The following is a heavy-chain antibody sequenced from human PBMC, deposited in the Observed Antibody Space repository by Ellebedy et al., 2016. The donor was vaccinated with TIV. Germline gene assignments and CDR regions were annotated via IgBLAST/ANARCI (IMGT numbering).Heavy chain of an antibody. CDR2: INHSGST. CDR3: STLNYEILTGYYPL. Sequence: MPSETLSLTCAVYGGSFSGNYWSWIRQPPGKGLEWIGEINHSGSTNYNPSLKSRVTISGDTSKNHFSLKLSSVTAADTAVYYCSTLNYEILTGYYPLWGQGTLVTVSS. CDR1: GGSFSGNY. J-gene: IGHJ4*02. D-gene: IGHD3-9*01. V-gene: IGHV4-34*01.